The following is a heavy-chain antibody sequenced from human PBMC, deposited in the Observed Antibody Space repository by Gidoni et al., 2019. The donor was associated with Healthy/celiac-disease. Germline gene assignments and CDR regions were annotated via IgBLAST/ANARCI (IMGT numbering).Heavy chain of an antibody. CDR1: GGTFSSYA. Sequence: QVQLVQSGAEVKKPGSSVKVSCKASGGTFSSYAISWVRQAPGQGLEWMGGIIPIFGTANYAQKFQGRVTITADESTSTAYMELSSLRSEDTAVYYCARLYNWNYGYYYYGMDVWGQGTTVTVSS. J-gene: IGHJ6*02. D-gene: IGHD1-7*01. CDR2: IIPIFGTA. CDR3: ARLYNWNYGYYYYGMDV. V-gene: IGHV1-69*01.